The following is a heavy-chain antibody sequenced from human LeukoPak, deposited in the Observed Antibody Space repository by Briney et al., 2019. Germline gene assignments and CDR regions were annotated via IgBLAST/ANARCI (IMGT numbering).Heavy chain of an antibody. V-gene: IGHV4-39*07. CDR2: IYYSGST. J-gene: IGHJ4*02. Sequence: SETLSLICTVSGGSISSSSYYWGWIRQPPGKGLEWIGNIYYSGSTYYNPSLKSRVTISVDTSKNQFSLKLSSVTAADTAVYYCARGTVARYYFDYWGQGTLVTVSS. CDR1: GGSISSSSYY. D-gene: IGHD6-19*01. CDR3: ARGTVARYYFDY.